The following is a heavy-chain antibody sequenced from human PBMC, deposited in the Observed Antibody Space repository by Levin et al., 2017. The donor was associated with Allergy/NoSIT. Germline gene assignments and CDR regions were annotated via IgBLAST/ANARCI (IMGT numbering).Heavy chain of an antibody. CDR3: ARESSGSFHLDY. V-gene: IGHV4/OR15-8*01. Sequence: PSETLSLTCVVSGVSVSSVNWWSWVRQSPGKGLEWIGQIHHSGSSNYDPSLKSRVSMSVDKSKNQVSLKVSYVTAADTATYYCARESSGSFHLDYWGQGSLVTVSS. CDR1: GVSVSSVNW. CDR2: IHHSGSS. J-gene: IGHJ4*02. D-gene: IGHD3-10*01.